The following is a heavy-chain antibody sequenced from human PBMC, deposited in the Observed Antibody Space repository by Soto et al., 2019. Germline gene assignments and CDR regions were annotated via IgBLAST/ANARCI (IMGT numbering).Heavy chain of an antibody. D-gene: IGHD2-15*01. CDR3: ARDRAPRGWSYLDL. V-gene: IGHV1-69*13. CDR2: IIPIFGTP. CDR1: GGSFSDYA. J-gene: IGHJ4*02. Sequence: VKVSCTAFGGSFSDYAISWVRQAPVQGLEWMGGIIPIFGTPNYAQKFQDRVTFTAHESTNTAYMELSRLTSDDTAVYYCARDRAPRGWSYLDLWGQGTQVTVSS.